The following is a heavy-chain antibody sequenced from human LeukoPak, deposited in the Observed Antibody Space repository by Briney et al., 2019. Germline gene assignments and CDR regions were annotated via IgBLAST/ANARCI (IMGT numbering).Heavy chain of an antibody. V-gene: IGHV1-8*01. Sequence: ASVKVSCKASGYTFTSYDINWVRQATGQGLEWMGWMNPNSGNTGYAQKFQGRVTMTRDTSTSTVYMELSSLRSEDTAVYYCARSLYNNDGFDYWGQGTLVTVSS. J-gene: IGHJ4*02. CDR1: GYTFTSYD. CDR2: MNPNSGNT. D-gene: IGHD3-10*01. CDR3: ARSLYNNDGFDY.